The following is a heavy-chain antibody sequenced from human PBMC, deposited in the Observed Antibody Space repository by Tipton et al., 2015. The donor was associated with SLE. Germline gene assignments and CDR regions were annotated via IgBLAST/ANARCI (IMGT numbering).Heavy chain of an antibody. CDR1: GGSISSSSYY. CDR2: IYYSGST. V-gene: IGHV4-39*07. J-gene: IGHJ4*02. D-gene: IGHD6-6*01. CDR3: ARHNNAGSSSPYYFDS. Sequence: TLSLTYTVSGGSISSSSYYWGWIRQPPGKGLEWMGSIYYSGSTYYNPSLKSRVTISVDTSKNQFSLKLSSVTAADTAVYYCARHNNAGSSSPYYFDSWGQGTLVTVSS.